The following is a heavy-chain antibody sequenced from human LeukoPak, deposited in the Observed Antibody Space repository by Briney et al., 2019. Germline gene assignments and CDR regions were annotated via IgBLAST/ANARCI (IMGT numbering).Heavy chain of an antibody. CDR2: IYYSGST. Sequence: SETLSLTCTVSGGSISSSSYYWGWIRQPPGKGLEWIGSIYYSGSTYYNPSLKSRVTISVGTSKNQFSLKLSSVTAADTAVYYCARSWIQLWLDTPLYFDYWGQGTLVTVSS. V-gene: IGHV4-39*01. D-gene: IGHD5-18*01. CDR1: GGSISSSSYY. J-gene: IGHJ4*02. CDR3: ARSWIQLWLDTPLYFDY.